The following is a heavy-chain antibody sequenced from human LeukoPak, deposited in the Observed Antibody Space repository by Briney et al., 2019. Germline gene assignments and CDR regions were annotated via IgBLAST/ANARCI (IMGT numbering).Heavy chain of an antibody. D-gene: IGHD2-8*01. CDR2: ISSSSRYT. J-gene: IGHJ3*02. Sequence: GGSLRLSCAASGFTFSDFYMSWIRQAPGRGLEWVSYISSSSRYTNYADSVKGRFTISRDNAKNTLYLQMISLRPEDTAVYYCVKEGNGAFDIWGQGTMVTVSS. CDR3: VKEGNGAFDI. CDR1: GFTFSDFY. V-gene: IGHV3-11*06.